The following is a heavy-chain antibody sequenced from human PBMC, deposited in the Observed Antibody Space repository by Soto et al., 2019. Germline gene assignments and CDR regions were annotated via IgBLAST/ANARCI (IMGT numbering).Heavy chain of an antibody. CDR2: INHSGRV. CDR3: STRAYDTNGYYRFDP. V-gene: IGHV4-34*01. J-gene: IGHJ5*01. CDR1: GWSRRGHS. D-gene: IGHD3-22*01. Sequence: ETMSLTFAVYGWSRRGHSRTWIRQSPGKGLEWIGDINHSGRVNYSPSLKSRVTISLDTSKNQFSLTLSAVTAADTAMYYCSTRAYDTNGYYRFDPWGQGTLVTVSS.